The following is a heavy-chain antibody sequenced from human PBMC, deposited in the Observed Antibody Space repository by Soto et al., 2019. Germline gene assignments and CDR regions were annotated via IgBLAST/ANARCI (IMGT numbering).Heavy chain of an antibody. CDR3: ARGAAGFAY. V-gene: IGHV1-3*01. D-gene: IGHD6-25*01. J-gene: IGHJ4*02. Sequence: ASVKVSCKASGYTFTSYAMHWVRQAPGQRLEWMGWINAGNGNTKYSQKFQGRVTITRDTSASTAYMELSRLRSEETVIYSGARGAAGFAYWAQETLVTVT. CDR2: INAGNGNT. CDR1: GYTFTSYA.